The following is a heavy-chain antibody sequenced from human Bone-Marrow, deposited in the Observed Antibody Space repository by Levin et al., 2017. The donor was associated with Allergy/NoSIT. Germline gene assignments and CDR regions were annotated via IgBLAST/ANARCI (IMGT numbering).Heavy chain of an antibody. J-gene: IGHJ5*01. CDR2: MNPESGNM. D-gene: IGHD4-23*01. V-gene: IGHV1-8*01. Sequence: ASVKVSFKASGYIFSNFDINWVRQATGQGLEWMGWMNPESGNMDFAQKFKGRVTVTVNTSRNTAYLELSSLRCDDTGVYFCTRAVRSLVVTPNAYWIDSWGQGTQVIVSS. CDR1: GYIFSNFD. CDR3: TRAVRSLVVTPNAYWIDS.